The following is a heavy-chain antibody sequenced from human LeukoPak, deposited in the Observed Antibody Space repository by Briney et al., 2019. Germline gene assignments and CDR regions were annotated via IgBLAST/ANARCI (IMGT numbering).Heavy chain of an antibody. CDR1: GFTFSSYA. CDR2: IGFSGGST. J-gene: IGHJ4*02. Sequence: TGGSLRLSCAASGFTFSSYAMSWVRQAPGKGLEWVSGIGFSGGSTYYADSVKGRFTISRDNSKNTLYLQMNSLRAEDTAVYYCAKDRSPYYDSGYFDYWGQGTLVTVSS. D-gene: IGHD3-22*01. V-gene: IGHV3-23*01. CDR3: AKDRSPYYDSGYFDY.